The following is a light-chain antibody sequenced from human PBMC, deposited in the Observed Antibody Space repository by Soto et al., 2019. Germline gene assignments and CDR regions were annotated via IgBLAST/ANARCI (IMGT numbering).Light chain of an antibody. CDR3: QQYNTWPLT. V-gene: IGKV3-15*01. CDR1: QSVSSN. CDR2: DAS. Sequence: ETVMTQSPATLSVSPGERPTLSCRASQSVSSNLAWYQQKPAQAPRLIIYDASTRATGIPARFSGSGSETEFTLTINSPQSEDFAISYCQQYNTWPLTFGPGTKVDIK. J-gene: IGKJ3*01.